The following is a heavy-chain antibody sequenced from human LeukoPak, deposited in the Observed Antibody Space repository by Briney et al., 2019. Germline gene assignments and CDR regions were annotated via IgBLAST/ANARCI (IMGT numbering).Heavy chain of an antibody. J-gene: IGHJ4*02. CDR2: IRCDGSNK. CDR1: GFTFSCYG. V-gene: IGHV3-30*02. D-gene: IGHD2-2*01. Sequence: PGGSLRLSCAASGFTFSCYGMHWVRQAPGKGLEGVAFIRCDGSNKYYADSVKGRFTISRDSSKNTLYLQMNSLRAEDTAVYYCARGLFGYCPTTNCSHWGQGTLVTVSS. CDR3: ARGLFGYCPTTNCSH.